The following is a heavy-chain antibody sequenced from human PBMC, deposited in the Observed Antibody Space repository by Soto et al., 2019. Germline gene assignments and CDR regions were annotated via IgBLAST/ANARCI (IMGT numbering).Heavy chain of an antibody. CDR1: GFTFGDYA. CDR2: IRSKDYGGTT. CDR3: TRVIFIAAAGTFDY. Sequence: GGSLRLSCTASGFTFGDYAMSWFRQAPGKGLEWVGFIRSKDYGGTTEYAASVKGRFTISRADSKSMAYLQMNSLKTEYTAVYYCTRVIFIAAAGTFDYWGQGTLVTVSS. J-gene: IGHJ4*02. D-gene: IGHD6-13*01. V-gene: IGHV3-49*03.